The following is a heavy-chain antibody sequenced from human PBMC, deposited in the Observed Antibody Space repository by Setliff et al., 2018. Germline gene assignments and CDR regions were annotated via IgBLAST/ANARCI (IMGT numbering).Heavy chain of an antibody. CDR3: ARGFDVCGGGACYTDGPYYFDY. J-gene: IGHJ4*02. CDR1: GESFSGHY. V-gene: IGHV4-34*01. CDR2: INHSGST. D-gene: IGHD2-21*02. Sequence: SETLSLTCAVYGESFSGHYWSWIRQPPGKGLEWIGEINHSGSTNYNPSLKSRVTISVDTSKNQFSLKLSSVAAADTAVYYCARGFDVCGGGACYTDGPYYFDYWGLGTLVTGSS.